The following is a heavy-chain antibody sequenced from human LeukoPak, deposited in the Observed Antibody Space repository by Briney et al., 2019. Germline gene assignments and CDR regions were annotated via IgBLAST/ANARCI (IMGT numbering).Heavy chain of an antibody. CDR2: IYYSGST. CDR1: GGSISSYY. V-gene: IGHV4-59*01. D-gene: IGHD2/OR15-2a*01. CDR3: ARGLLSLPYYYYMDV. Sequence: SETLSLTCTVSGGSISSYYWSWIRQPPGKGLEWIGYIYYSGSTNYNPSLKSRVTISVDTSKNQFSLKLSSVTAADTAVYYCARGLLSLPYYYYMDVWGKGTTVTVSS. J-gene: IGHJ6*03.